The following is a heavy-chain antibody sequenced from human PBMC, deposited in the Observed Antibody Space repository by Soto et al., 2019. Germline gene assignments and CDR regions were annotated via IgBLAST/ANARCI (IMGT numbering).Heavy chain of an antibody. Sequence: SETLSLTCTVSGVSIRASSYYWGWIRQPPGKGLEWIGTIYYNGETFYHPSLKSRITMSIHTSKNQFSLNMTSVTAADTAVYYCARHGSYWGQGTLVTVSS. CDR1: GVSIRASSYY. CDR2: IYYNGET. CDR3: ARHGSY. J-gene: IGHJ4*02. V-gene: IGHV4-39*01.